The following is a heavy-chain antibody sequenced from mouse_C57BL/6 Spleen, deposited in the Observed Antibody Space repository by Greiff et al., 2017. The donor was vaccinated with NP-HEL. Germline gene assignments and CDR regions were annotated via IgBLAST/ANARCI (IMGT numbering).Heavy chain of an antibody. D-gene: IGHD1-1*02. V-gene: IGHV1-69*01. CDR3: ARRNYVAMDY. J-gene: IGHJ4*01. Sequence: QLQQPGAELVMPGASVKLSCKASGYTFTSYWMHWVKQRPGQGLEWIGEIDPSDSYTNYNQKFKGKSTLTVDKSSSTAYMQLSSLTSEDSAVYYCARRNYVAMDYWGQGTSVTVSS. CDR1: GYTFTSYW. CDR2: IDPSDSYT.